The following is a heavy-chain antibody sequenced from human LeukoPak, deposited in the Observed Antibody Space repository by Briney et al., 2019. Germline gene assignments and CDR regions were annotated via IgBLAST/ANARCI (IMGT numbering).Heavy chain of an antibody. CDR1: GFTFSNYA. Sequence: GGSLRLSCAVSGFTFSNYAISWVRQAPGKGLEWVSSISGSGDTTYYADPVKGRFTISRDNSKNTLYLQMNSLRAEDTALYSCAKYQRADSYYYAMDVWGQGTTVTVSS. CDR2: ISGSGDTT. J-gene: IGHJ6*02. V-gene: IGHV3-23*01. CDR3: AKYQRADSYYYAMDV. D-gene: IGHD6-25*01.